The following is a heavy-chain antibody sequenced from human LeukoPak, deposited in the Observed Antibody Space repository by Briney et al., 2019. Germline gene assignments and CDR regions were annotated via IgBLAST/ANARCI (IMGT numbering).Heavy chain of an antibody. D-gene: IGHD2-15*01. J-gene: IGHJ4*02. V-gene: IGHV4-38-2*02. CDR3: ARGTHGYCSGGSCRFDY. Sequence: PSETLSLTCTVSGYSISSDYYWGWIRQPPGKGLEWLGSIYHSGSTYYNPSLKSRVTISVDTSKNQFSLKLSSVTAADTAVYYCARGTHGYCSGGSCRFDYWGQGTLVTVSS. CDR2: IYHSGST. CDR1: GYSISSDYY.